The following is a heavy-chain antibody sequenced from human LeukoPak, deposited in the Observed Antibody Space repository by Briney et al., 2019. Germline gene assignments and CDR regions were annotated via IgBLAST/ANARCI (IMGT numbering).Heavy chain of an antibody. J-gene: IGHJ4*02. CDR3: ARDLRSSGWYYFDY. D-gene: IGHD6-19*01. V-gene: IGHV3-21*01. Sequence: PGGSLRLSCAASGFTFSSYSMNWVRQAPGKGLEWVSSISSSSSYIYYADSVKGRFTVSRDNAKNPLYLQMNSLRAEDTAVYYCARDLRSSGWYYFDYWGQGTLVTVPS. CDR2: ISSSSSYI. CDR1: GFTFSSYS.